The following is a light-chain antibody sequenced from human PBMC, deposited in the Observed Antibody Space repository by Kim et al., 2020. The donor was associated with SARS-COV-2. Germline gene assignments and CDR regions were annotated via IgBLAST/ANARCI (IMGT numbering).Light chain of an antibody. V-gene: IGLV1-40*01. CDR2: GNS. Sequence: GPGFTVPCTGSSSNIGAGYAVHWYQQLPGTAPQLLVYGNSKPPSGVPDRFSGSKSGTSASLAITGLQAEDEADYYCQSYDSSLSVVFGTGTKVTVL. CDR1: SSNIGAGYA. CDR3: QSYDSSLSVV. J-gene: IGLJ1*01.